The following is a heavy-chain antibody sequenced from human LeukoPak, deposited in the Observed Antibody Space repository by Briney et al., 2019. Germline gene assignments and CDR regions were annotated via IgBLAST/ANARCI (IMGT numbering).Heavy chain of an antibody. D-gene: IGHD1-26*01. CDR1: GFTVRSNY. CDR2: IYSGGST. Sequence: GGSLRLSCAASGFTVRSNYMNWVRQAPGKGLEWVSVIYSGGSTYYADPVKGRFTISRGNSKNTLYLQMNSLRAEDTAVYYCAREGTWSYYYDYWGQGTLVTVSS. CDR3: AREGTWSYYYDY. J-gene: IGHJ4*02. V-gene: IGHV3-66*01.